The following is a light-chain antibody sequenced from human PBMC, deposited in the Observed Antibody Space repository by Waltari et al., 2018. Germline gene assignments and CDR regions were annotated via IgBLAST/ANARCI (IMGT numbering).Light chain of an antibody. J-gene: IGKJ2*01. Sequence: DIQMTQSPSSLSASVGDRVTITCQASQDISNYLNWYQQKPGKAPKLLIYDASNLETGVPSRFSGSGSGTDFTFTISSLQSEDIATYYCQQHDNLPSYTFGQGTKLEIK. CDR3: QQHDNLPSYT. CDR2: DAS. CDR1: QDISNY. V-gene: IGKV1-33*01.